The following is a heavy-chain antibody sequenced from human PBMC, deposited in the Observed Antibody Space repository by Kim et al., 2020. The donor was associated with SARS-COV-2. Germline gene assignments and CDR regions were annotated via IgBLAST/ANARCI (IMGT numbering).Heavy chain of an antibody. Sequence: SETLSLTCTVSGGSISSNNYYWGWIRQPPGKGLEWIGSVSYSGNTYYNPSLKSRLTISVDTSKNQFSLKLSSVTAADTAVYYCARRKYGSGGGFDYWGQGTLVTISS. V-gene: IGHV4-39*01. J-gene: IGHJ4*02. CDR2: VSYSGNT. CDR1: GGSISSNNYY. CDR3: ARRKYGSGGGFDY. D-gene: IGHD1-26*01.